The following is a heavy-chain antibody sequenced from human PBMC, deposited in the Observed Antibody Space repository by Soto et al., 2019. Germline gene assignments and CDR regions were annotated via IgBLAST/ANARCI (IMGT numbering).Heavy chain of an antibody. Sequence: SVKVSCKASGGTFSSYTISWVRQAPGQGLEWMGRIIPILGIANYAQKFQGRVTITADKSTSTAYMELSSLRSEDTAVYYCASSETMYYYDSSGYYFWGQGTLVTVSS. J-gene: IGHJ4*02. V-gene: IGHV1-69*02. CDR3: ASSETMYYYDSSGYYF. CDR2: IIPILGIA. CDR1: GGTFSSYT. D-gene: IGHD3-22*01.